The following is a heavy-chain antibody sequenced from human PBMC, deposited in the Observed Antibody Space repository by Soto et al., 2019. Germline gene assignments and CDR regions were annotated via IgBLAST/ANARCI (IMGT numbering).Heavy chain of an antibody. CDR3: ARGGVRGPMADYYYGMDV. V-gene: IGHV1-18*01. CDR2: ISAYNGNT. J-gene: IGHJ6*02. CDR1: GYTFTSYG. Sequence: GASVKVSCKASGYTFTSYGISWVRQAPEQGLEWMGWISAYNGNTNYAQKLQGRVTMTTDTSTSTAYMELRSLRSDDTAVYYCARGGVRGPMADYYYGMDVWGQGTTVTVSS. D-gene: IGHD3-10*01.